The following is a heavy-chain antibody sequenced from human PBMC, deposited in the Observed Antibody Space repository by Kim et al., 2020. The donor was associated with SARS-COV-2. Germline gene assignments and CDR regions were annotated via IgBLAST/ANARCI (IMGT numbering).Heavy chain of an antibody. Sequence: SVKGRITISRDDSENMAYLQMNSLTTEDTAVYYCTNGYCSSTACYPKFDPWGQGTLVTVSS. D-gene: IGHD2-2*01. V-gene: IGHV3-73*01. J-gene: IGHJ5*02. CDR3: TNGYCSSTACYPKFDP.